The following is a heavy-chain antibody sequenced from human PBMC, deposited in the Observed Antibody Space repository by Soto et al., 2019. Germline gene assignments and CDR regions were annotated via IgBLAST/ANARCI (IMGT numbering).Heavy chain of an antibody. D-gene: IGHD4-17*01. CDR1: GGSISSGGYS. J-gene: IGHJ4*02. CDR3: ASSQTTVTSYDY. Sequence: QLQLQESGSGLVKPSQTLSLTCAVSGGSISSGGYSWSWIRQPPGKGLEWIGYIYHSGSTYYNPSLKSGVTISVDRSKNQFSLKLISVTAADTAVYYCASSQTTVTSYDYWGQGTLVTVSS. CDR2: IYHSGST. V-gene: IGHV4-30-2*01.